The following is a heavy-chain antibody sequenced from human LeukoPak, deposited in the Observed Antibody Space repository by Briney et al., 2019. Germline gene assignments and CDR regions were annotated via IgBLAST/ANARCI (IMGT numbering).Heavy chain of an antibody. CDR3: ARGPSIVTYYYDSTEGIVY. CDR2: ISYDGSNK. D-gene: IGHD3-22*01. J-gene: IGHJ4*02. Sequence: PGGSLRLSCAASGFTFSSYAMHWVRQAPGKGLEWVAVISYDGSNKYYADSVKGRFTISRDNSKNTLYLQMNSLRAEDTAVYYCARGPSIVTYYYDSTEGIVYWGQGTLVTVSS. V-gene: IGHV3-30*04. CDR1: GFTFSSYA.